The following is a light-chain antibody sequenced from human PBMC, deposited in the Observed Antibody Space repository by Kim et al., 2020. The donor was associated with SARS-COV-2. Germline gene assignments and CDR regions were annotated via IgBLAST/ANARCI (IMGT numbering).Light chain of an antibody. J-gene: IGLJ2*01. V-gene: IGLV3-1*01. CDR2: QDS. CDR3: QAWDSGTVV. CDR1: KLGDKY. Sequence: YELTQPPSVSVSPGQTASITCSGDKLGDKYACWYQQKPGQSPVLVIYQDSKRPSGIPERFSGSNSGNTATLTISGTQAMDEADYYCQAWDSGTVVFGG.